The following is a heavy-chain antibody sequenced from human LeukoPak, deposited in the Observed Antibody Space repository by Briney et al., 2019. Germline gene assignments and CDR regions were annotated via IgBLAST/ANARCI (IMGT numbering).Heavy chain of an antibody. Sequence: GGSLRLSCAASGFVFRNYFMSWVRQAPGKGLEWVASIKNDGSEKYYVDSVRGRCTISRDNTKNSLYLQMSSLRAEDTAVYYCATDRGWRTSGYYLYYFEYWGQGTLVTFSS. CDR1: GFVFRNYF. CDR3: ATDRGWRTSGYYLYYFEY. D-gene: IGHD3-3*01. V-gene: IGHV3-7*01. J-gene: IGHJ4*02. CDR2: IKNDGSEK.